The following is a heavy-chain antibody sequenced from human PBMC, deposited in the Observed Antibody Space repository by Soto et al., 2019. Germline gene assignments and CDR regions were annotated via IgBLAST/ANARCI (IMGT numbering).Heavy chain of an antibody. CDR2: ISGSGGST. CDR1: GFTFSSYA. Sequence: PGGSLRLSCAASGFTFSSYAISWARQAPWKGLEWVSAISGSGGSTYYADSVKGRLTISRDNSKNTLYLQMNSLRAEDTAVYYWEKDQQYSYYYGSGIYNWFDPSGQGTLFTLCS. CDR3: EKDQQYSYYYGSGIYNWFDP. V-gene: IGHV3-23*01. J-gene: IGHJ5*02. D-gene: IGHD3-10*01.